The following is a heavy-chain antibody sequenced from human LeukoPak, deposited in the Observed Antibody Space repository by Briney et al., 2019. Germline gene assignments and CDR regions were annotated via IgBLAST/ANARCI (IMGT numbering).Heavy chain of an antibody. CDR1: GASISDYY. D-gene: IGHD2-15*01. CDR3: ARVVVVVAATSRILDHYYMDV. J-gene: IGHJ6*03. CDR2: IYYSGRT. V-gene: IGHV4-59*01. Sequence: SETLSLTCTVSGASISDYYWSWIRQPPGKGLEWIGYIYYSGRTNYNPSLKHRVTISVDTSKNQFSLKLSSVTAADTAVYYCARVVVVVAATSRILDHYYMDVWGKGTTVTVSS.